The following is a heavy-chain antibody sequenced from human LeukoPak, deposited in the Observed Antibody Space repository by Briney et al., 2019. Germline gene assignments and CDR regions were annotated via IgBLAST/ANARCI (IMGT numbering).Heavy chain of an antibody. D-gene: IGHD3-22*01. Sequence: GGSLRLSCAAPGFTFSSYAMHWVRQAPGKGLEWVAVISYDGSNKYYADSVKGRFTISRDNSKNTLYLQMNSLRAEDTAVYYCARDSVYYDSSGYLDYWGQGTLVTVSS. CDR1: GFTFSSYA. CDR3: ARDSVYYDSSGYLDY. V-gene: IGHV3-30-3*01. CDR2: ISYDGSNK. J-gene: IGHJ4*02.